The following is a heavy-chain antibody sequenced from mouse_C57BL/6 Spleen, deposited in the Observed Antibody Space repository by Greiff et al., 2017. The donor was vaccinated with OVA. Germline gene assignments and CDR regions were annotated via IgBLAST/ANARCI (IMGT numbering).Heavy chain of an antibody. CDR1: GFTFSDYG. Sequence: EVMLVESGGGLVKPGGSLKLSCAASGFTFSDYGMHWVRQAPEKGLEWVAYISSGSSTNYYADTVKGRFTISRYNAKNTLYLQMTSLRSEDTAMYYCAYGYDDAMDYWGQGTSVTVSS. CDR3: AYGYDDAMDY. V-gene: IGHV5-17*01. D-gene: IGHD2-2*01. J-gene: IGHJ4*01. CDR2: ISSGSSTN.